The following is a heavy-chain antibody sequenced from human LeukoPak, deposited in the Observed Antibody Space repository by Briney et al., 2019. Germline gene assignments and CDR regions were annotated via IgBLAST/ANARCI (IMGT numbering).Heavy chain of an antibody. CDR3: ARVIGYCSGGSCYDLSFFDY. D-gene: IGHD2-15*01. V-gene: IGHV3-11*01. J-gene: IGHJ4*03. Sequence: GGSLRLSCAASGFTFSDYYMSWIRQAPGKGLEWVSYISSSGSTIYYADSVKGRFTISRDNAKNSLYLQMNSLRAEDTAVYYCARVIGYCSGGSCYDLSFFDYWGQGTTVTVSS. CDR2: ISSSGSTI. CDR1: GFTFSDYY.